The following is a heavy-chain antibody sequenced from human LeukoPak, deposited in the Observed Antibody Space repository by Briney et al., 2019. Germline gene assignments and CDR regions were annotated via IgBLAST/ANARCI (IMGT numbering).Heavy chain of an antibody. J-gene: IGHJ6*02. CDR2: ISSSSSYI. V-gene: IGHV3-21*01. D-gene: IGHD2-21*02. CDR1: GFTLSCYS. Sequence: GGALRHSCVASGFTLSCYSMNWVRPAPGKGVGWVSSISSSSSYIYYADAVKGRFTISRDNAKNSLYLQMNSRRAECTAVYYWARSIYCGGDCYYYYGMDGWGQGTTVTVSS. CDR3: ARSIYCGGDCYYYYGMDG.